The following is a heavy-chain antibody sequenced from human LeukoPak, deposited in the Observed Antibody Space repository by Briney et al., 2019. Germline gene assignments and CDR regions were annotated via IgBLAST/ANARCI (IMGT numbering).Heavy chain of an antibody. D-gene: IGHD3-3*01. V-gene: IGHV1-2*02. CDR3: ARDFEWGVYDFWSGFGD. Sequence: GASVKVSCKXSGYTFTGYYMHWVRQAPGQGLEWMGWINPNSGGTNYAQKFQGRVTMTRDTSISTAYMELSRLRSDDTAVYYCARDFEWGVYDFWSGFGDWGQGTLVTVSS. CDR2: INPNSGGT. CDR1: GYTFTGYY. J-gene: IGHJ4*02.